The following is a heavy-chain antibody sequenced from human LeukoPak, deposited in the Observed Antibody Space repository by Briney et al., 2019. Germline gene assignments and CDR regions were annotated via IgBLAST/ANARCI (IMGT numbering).Heavy chain of an antibody. J-gene: IGHJ4*02. CDR3: AKGHGDWGGNYLDH. D-gene: IGHD4-17*01. Sequence: GGSLRLSCAAFGFTVTYYYMSGVRQAPGKGLEWVSDISASGSTIHYADSVKGRFTVSRDNSKNTVFLEMISLRVEVTALYHCAKGHGDWGGNYLDHWGQGAQVTVSS. CDR1: GFTVTYYY. CDR2: ISASGSTI. V-gene: IGHV3-23*01.